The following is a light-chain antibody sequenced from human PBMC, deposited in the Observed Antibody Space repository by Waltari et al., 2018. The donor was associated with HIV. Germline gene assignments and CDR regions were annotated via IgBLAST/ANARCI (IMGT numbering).Light chain of an antibody. V-gene: IGKV1-39*01. CDR3: QHSYSAPIT. CDR2: ATS. CDR1: QTIRTY. J-gene: IGKJ5*01. Sequence: DIQMTQSPSSLSASVGDRVTITCRASQTIRTYLNWYQQRPGKAPNLLIYATSRLQSGVPSRFRGSGSGTYFSLTISSVQPEDSATYYCQHSYSAPITFGRGTRLEIK.